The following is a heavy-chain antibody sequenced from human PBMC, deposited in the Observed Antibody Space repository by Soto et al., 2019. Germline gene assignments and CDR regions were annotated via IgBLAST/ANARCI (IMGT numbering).Heavy chain of an antibody. V-gene: IGHV3-66*01. CDR3: ARESFREYYDFCRGYPMGY. J-gene: IGHJ4*02. Sequence: GSLRLSCAASGFTVSSNYMSWVRQAPGKGLEWVSVIYSGGSTYYADSVKGRFTISRDNSKNTLYLQMNSLRAEDTAVYYCARESFREYYDFCRGYPMGYWGQGTLVTVSS. CDR1: GFTVSSNY. D-gene: IGHD3-3*01. CDR2: IYSGGST.